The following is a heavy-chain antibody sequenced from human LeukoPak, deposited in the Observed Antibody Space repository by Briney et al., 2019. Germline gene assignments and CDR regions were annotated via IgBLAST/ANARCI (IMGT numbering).Heavy chain of an antibody. J-gene: IGHJ4*02. CDR2: INAGNGNT. D-gene: IGHD2-21*02. V-gene: IGHV1-3*01. CDR1: GYTFTSYA. Sequence: ASVKVSCKASGYTFTSYAMHWVRQAPGQRLEWMGWINAGNGNTNYAPKLQGRVTMTTDTSTRTAYMELRSLRSDDTAVYYCARDPLAYCGGDCYHRFFDYWGQGTLVTVSS. CDR3: ARDPLAYCGGDCYHRFFDY.